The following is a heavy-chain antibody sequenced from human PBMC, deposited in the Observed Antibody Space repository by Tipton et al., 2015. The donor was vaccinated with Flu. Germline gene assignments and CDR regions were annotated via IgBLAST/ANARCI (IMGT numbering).Heavy chain of an antibody. D-gene: IGHD3-10*02. CDR2: LSYSGST. Sequence: TLSLTCTVSGGSVSSTTYYWAWIRQPPGKGLEWIGSLSYSGSTYYNPSLKSRVTMSVDTSKNQFSLLLSSVTAGDTAVYYCARLSYYDVDLKNFYFDHWGQGALVTVSS. CDR3: ARLSYYDVDLKNFYFDH. CDR1: GGSVSSTTYY. J-gene: IGHJ4*02. V-gene: IGHV4-39*01.